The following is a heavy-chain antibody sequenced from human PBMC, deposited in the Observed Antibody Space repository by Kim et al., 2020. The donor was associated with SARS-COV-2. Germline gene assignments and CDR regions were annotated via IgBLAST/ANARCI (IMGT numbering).Heavy chain of an antibody. CDR3: ARDSWYSGSTGGLDY. CDR1: GFTFSSYA. CDR2: ISSSSSTI. D-gene: IGHD1-26*01. J-gene: IGHJ4*02. V-gene: IGHV3-48*04. Sequence: GGSLRLSCAVSGFTFSSYAMNWVRQGPGKGLEWVSYISSSSSTIYYTDSVKGRFTISRDNAKNSLYLQMNGLRAEDTAVYYCARDSWYSGSTGGLDYWGQGTLVTVSS.